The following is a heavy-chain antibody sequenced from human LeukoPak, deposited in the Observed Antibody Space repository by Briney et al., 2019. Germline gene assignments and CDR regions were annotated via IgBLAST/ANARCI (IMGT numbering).Heavy chain of an antibody. D-gene: IGHD6-19*01. CDR2: INPSGGST. V-gene: IGHV1-46*01. Sequence: ASVKVSCKASGYTFTSYYMHWVRQAPGQGLEWMGIINPSGGSTSYAQKFQGRVTMTRDTSTSTVYMELSSLRSEDTAVYYCARVAVAGTRPPEYFQHWGQGTLVTVSS. CDR3: ARVAVAGTRPPEYFQH. J-gene: IGHJ1*01. CDR1: GYTFTSYY.